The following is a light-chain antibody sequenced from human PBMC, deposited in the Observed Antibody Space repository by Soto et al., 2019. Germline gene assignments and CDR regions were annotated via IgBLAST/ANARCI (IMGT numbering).Light chain of an antibody. J-gene: IGKJ5*01. CDR3: QQYGNSIT. Sequence: TQSPFSLSSSVGEIVTITCRASQGINNYLAWYQQKPGQAPRLLIFGASTRATGIPDRFSGSGSGTGFTLTISRLEPEDFAVYFCQQYGNSITFGQGTRLEIK. CDR1: QGINNY. CDR2: GAS. V-gene: IGKV3-20*01.